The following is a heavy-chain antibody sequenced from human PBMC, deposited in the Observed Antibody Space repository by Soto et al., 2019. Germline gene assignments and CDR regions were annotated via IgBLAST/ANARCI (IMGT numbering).Heavy chain of an antibody. J-gene: IGHJ5*02. D-gene: IGHD3-22*01. CDR2: FDPEDGET. CDR1: GYTLTELS. Sequence: ASVKVSCKVSGYTLTELSMHWVRQAPGKGLGWMGGFDPEDGETIYAQKFQGRVTMTEDTSTDTAYMELSSLRSEDTAVYYCATDSTYYYDSTANWFDPWGQGTLVTVSS. CDR3: ATDSTYYYDSTANWFDP. V-gene: IGHV1-24*01.